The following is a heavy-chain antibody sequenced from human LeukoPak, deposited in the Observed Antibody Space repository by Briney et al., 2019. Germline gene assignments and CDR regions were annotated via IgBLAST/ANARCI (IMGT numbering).Heavy chain of an antibody. CDR3: ANGTTTVRAHCDY. CDR2: ISDSGASR. J-gene: IGHJ4*02. D-gene: IGHD4-17*01. V-gene: IGHV3-23*01. Sequence: GGSLRLSCAASGFTFSTYAMNWVRQAPGKGLEWVSVISDSGASRYYADSVKGRFTISRDNSKNTLYLQMISLRAEDTAVYYCANGTTTVRAHCDYWGQGTLVTGSS. CDR1: GFTFSTYA.